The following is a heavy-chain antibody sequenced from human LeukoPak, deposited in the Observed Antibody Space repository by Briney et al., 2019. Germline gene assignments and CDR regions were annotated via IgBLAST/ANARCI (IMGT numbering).Heavy chain of an antibody. J-gene: IGHJ4*02. D-gene: IGHD2-15*01. Sequence: SETLSLTCAVYGGSFSGYYWSWIRQPPGKGLEWIGEINHSGSTNYNPSLKSRVTISVDTSKDQFSLKLSSVTAADTAVYYCARGTVLGDYWGQGTLVTVSS. CDR2: INHSGST. V-gene: IGHV4-34*01. CDR3: ARGTVLGDY. CDR1: GGSFSGYY.